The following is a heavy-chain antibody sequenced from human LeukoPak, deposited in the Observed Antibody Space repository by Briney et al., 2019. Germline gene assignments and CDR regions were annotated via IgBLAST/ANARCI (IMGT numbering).Heavy chain of an antibody. Sequence: PGGSLRLSCAASGFTFSSYGMHWIRQAPGKGLEWVAFIRNDGSIIYNADSVKGRFTISRDNSKNTLYLQMNSLRADDTAVYYCAKDTPLCYFDYWGQGTLVTVS. CDR1: GFTFSSYG. D-gene: IGHD3-16*01. CDR3: AKDTPLCYFDY. J-gene: IGHJ4*02. V-gene: IGHV3-30*02. CDR2: IRNDGSII.